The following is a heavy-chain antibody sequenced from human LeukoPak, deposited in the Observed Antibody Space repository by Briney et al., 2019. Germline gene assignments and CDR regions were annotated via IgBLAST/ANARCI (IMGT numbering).Heavy chain of an antibody. CDR2: ISWNSGSI. D-gene: IGHD1-26*01. CDR1: GFTFDDYA. CDR3: ARVGYYYMDV. J-gene: IGHJ6*03. Sequence: GGSLRLSCAASGFTFDDYAMHWVRQAPGKGLEWVSGISWNSGSIGYADSVKGRFTISRDNAKNSLYLQMNSLRAEDTAVYYCARVGYYYMDVWGKGTTVTVSS. V-gene: IGHV3-9*01.